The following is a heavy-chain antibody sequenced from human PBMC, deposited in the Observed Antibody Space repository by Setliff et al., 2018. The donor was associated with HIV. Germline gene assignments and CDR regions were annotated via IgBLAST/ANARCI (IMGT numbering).Heavy chain of an antibody. D-gene: IGHD2-21*01. CDR3: ARGGRDGIA. J-gene: IGHJ5*02. CDR2: INHRGST. V-gene: IGHV4-34*01. Sequence: PSETLSLTCAVYGESFGGYYWNWIRQPPGKGLEWIGEINHRGSTNYNPSLKSRVTMSVDTSKNQFSLKLNSVTAADTAVYYCARGGRDGIAWGQGTLVTVSS. CDR1: GESFGGYY.